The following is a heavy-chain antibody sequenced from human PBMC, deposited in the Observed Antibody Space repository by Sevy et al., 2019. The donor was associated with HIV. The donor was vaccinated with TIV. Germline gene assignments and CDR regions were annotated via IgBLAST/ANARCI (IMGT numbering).Heavy chain of an antibody. CDR2: IKQDGSEK. J-gene: IGHJ3*02. V-gene: IGHV3-7*03. D-gene: IGHD3-10*01. CDR1: GFTFSSYW. Sequence: GGSLRLSCAASGFTFSSYWMSWVRQAPGKGLEWVANIKQDGSEKYYVDSVKGRFTISRDNAKNSLYLQMNSLRAEDTAVYCCARPQDYYGSGAFDIWGQGTMVTVSS. CDR3: ARPQDYYGSGAFDI.